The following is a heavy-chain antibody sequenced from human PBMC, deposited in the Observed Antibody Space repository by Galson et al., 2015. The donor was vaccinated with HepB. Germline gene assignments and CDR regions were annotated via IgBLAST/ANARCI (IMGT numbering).Heavy chain of an antibody. Sequence: SVKVSCKASGGTFSSYAISWVRQAPGQGLEWMGGIIPIFGTANYAQKFQGRVTITADESTSTAYMELSSLRSEDTAVYYCARAAMLDPHSYYDFWSGRNWFDPWGQGTLVTVSS. V-gene: IGHV1-69*13. CDR3: ARAAMLDPHSYYDFWSGRNWFDP. J-gene: IGHJ5*02. D-gene: IGHD3-3*01. CDR2: IIPIFGTA. CDR1: GGTFSSYA.